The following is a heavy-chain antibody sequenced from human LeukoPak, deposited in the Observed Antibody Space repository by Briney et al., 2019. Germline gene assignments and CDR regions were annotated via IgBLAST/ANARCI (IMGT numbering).Heavy chain of an antibody. D-gene: IGHD2-15*01. CDR1: RGSISTFY. CDR3: ARGRYCTGGSCYFDY. V-gene: IGHV4-4*07. CDR2: IYTSGTT. Sequence: PSETLPLTCTVSRGSISTFYWSWIRQPAGKGLEWIGHIYTSGTTNYNPSLKSRVTMSIDTSKNQFSLKLSSVTAADTAVYYCARGRYCTGGSCYFDYWGQGTLVTVSS. J-gene: IGHJ4*02.